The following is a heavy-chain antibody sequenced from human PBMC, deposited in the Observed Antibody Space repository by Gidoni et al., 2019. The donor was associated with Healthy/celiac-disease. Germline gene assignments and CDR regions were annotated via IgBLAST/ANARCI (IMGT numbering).Heavy chain of an antibody. CDR2: ISSSSSTI. CDR1: GFTFSSYS. Sequence: EVQLVESGGGLVQPGGSLRLSCAASGFTFSSYSMNWVRQAPGKGLEWVSYISSSSSTIYYADSVKGRFTISRDNAKNSLYLQMNSLRDEDTAVYYCARGPFGRGGDCCPNWFDPWGQGTLVTVSS. J-gene: IGHJ5*02. D-gene: IGHD2-21*02. CDR3: ARGPFGRGGDCCPNWFDP. V-gene: IGHV3-48*02.